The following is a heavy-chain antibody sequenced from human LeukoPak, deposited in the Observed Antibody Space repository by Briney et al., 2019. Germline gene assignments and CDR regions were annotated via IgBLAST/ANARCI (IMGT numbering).Heavy chain of an antibody. CDR1: GYTSTSYG. V-gene: IGHV1-18*01. CDR3: ARDTRPYSSGWYVWFDP. Sequence: ASVKVSCKASGYTSTSYGISWVRQAPGQGLEWMGWISAYNGNTDYAQKLQGRVTMTTDTSTSTAYMELRSLRSDDTAVYYCARDTRPYSSGWYVWFDPWGQGTLVTVSS. CDR2: ISAYNGNT. J-gene: IGHJ5*02. D-gene: IGHD6-19*01.